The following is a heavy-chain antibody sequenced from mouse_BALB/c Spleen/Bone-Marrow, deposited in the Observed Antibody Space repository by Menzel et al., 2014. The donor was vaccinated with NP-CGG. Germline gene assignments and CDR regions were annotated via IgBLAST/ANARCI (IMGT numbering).Heavy chain of an antibody. CDR3: ARRGGLGRWFTY. Sequence: QVTLKESGPGILQPSQTLSLTCSFSGFSLSTSGMGVSWIRQPSGKGLEWLAHIFWDNDKRYNPSLKSRLTISKDTSSNQVFLKITSVDTADTATYYCARRGGLGRWFTYWGQGTLVTVSA. D-gene: IGHD4-1*01. V-gene: IGHV8-12*01. CDR2: IFWDNDK. CDR1: GFSLSTSGMG. J-gene: IGHJ3*01.